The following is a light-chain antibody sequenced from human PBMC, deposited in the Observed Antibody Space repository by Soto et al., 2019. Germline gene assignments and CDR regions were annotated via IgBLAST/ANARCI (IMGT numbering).Light chain of an antibody. CDR3: VPYGRSRR. CDR1: QNVDSNS. V-gene: IGKV3-20*01. J-gene: IGKJ1*01. Sequence: SLVAVSLSQREGATLSCRAGQNVDSNSLAWYQQKPGQAPRLLIYGASSRATGIPDRFSGSGSGTDFTLTISRLAPEDFAVYYCVPYGRSRRFGERSKVDI. CDR2: GAS.